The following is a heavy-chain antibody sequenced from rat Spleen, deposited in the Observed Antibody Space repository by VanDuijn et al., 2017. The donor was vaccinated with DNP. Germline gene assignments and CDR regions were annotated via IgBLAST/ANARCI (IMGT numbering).Heavy chain of an antibody. CDR3: ARDNNYYFDY. J-gene: IGHJ2*01. CDR2: ISPDGGHT. V-gene: IGHV5-25*01. CDR1: GFTFSDYY. Sequence: EVQLVGSGGGLVQSGRSLKLSCAGSGFTFSDYYMAWVRQAPTKGLDWVASISPDGGHTYYRDSVKGRFTISRDNARSTLYLQMNSLRSEDTATYYCARDNNYYFDYWGQGVMVTVSS. D-gene: IGHD1-10*01.